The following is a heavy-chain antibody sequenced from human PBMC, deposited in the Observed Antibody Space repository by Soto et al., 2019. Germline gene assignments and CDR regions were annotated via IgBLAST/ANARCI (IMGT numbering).Heavy chain of an antibody. D-gene: IGHD3-9*01. V-gene: IGHV3-23*01. CDR1: GFTFSNYA. Sequence: PGGSLRLSYAASGFTFSNYAMSWVRQAPGKGLEWVSAVSGSADTTYYADSVKGRFTISRDNSKNTLYLQMNSLRAEDTAVYYCAKDTGLVDPLDVWGQGTTVTVSS. CDR3: AKDTGLVDPLDV. CDR2: VSGSADTT. J-gene: IGHJ6*02.